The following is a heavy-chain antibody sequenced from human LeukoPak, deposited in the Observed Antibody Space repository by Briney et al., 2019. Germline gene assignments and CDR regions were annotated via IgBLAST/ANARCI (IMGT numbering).Heavy chain of an antibody. D-gene: IGHD3-9*01. CDR2: IGTAGDT. J-gene: IGHJ5*02. CDR1: GFTFSSYD. Sequence: PGGSLRLSCAASGFTFSSYDMHWVRQPTGKGPEWVSAIGTAGDTYYSHSVKGRFTISRENAKNSLYLHMNSLSAGDTAVYFCARGHMLTGYYNFAWFDPWGQGTLVTVSS. CDR3: ARGHMLTGYYNFAWFDP. V-gene: IGHV3-13*01.